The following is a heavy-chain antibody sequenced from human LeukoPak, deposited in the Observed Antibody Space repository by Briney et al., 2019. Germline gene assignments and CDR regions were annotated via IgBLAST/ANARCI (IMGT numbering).Heavy chain of an antibody. D-gene: IGHD2-15*01. CDR1: VSTFTAYF. Sequence: ASLKPSSTPSVSTFTAYFMHWVPQAPGQGLEWMGWMNPTSGGANYAQKFQGRVTMTRDTSTSTAYMQLSRLRSDDSAVHYWARVPCSIGTCYVFYFDYWGQGILVTVSS. CDR3: ARVPCSIGTCYVFYFDY. J-gene: IGHJ4*02. CDR2: MNPTSGGA. V-gene: IGHV1-2*02.